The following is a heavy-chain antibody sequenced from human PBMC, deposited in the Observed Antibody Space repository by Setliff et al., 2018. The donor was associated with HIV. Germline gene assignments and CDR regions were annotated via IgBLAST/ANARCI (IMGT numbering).Heavy chain of an antibody. CDR1: GYTFTNYG. D-gene: IGHD3-10*01. Sequence: ASVKVSCKASGYTFTNYGFSWVRQAPGQGLEWMGWISAYNGNTNYAQKFQDRVTMTTDTSTTTAYMELRSLRSDDTAVYYCASDLLSGLLGWPSAHGYWGQGTLVTVSS. V-gene: IGHV1-18*01. CDR2: ISAYNGNT. J-gene: IGHJ4*02. CDR3: ASDLLSGLLGWPSAHGY.